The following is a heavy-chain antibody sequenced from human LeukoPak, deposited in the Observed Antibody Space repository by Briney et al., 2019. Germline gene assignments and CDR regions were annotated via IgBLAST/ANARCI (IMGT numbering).Heavy chain of an antibody. CDR2: INPNNGDT. V-gene: IGHV1-2*02. CDR1: GYTCWGYY. CDR3: ACEYKYDRSGANAFDI. D-gene: IGHD3-22*01. J-gene: IGHJ3*02. Sequence: GASVTVSCKASGYTCWGYYIHWLRQAPGQGVEWMGWINPNNGDTKYAQTFQGRVSMTRDTSITTAYMEMSRVTSDDTAMYYCACEYKYDRSGANAFDIWGQGTMVTVSS.